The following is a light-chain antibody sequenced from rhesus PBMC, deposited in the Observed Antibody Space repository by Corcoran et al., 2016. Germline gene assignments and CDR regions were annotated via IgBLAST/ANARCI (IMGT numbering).Light chain of an antibody. V-gene: IGKV3S9*01. J-gene: IGKJ4*01. Sequence: EIVMTQSPATLSLSPGERATLSCRASQSVSSYVAWYQQKPEQAPRHLIYGASSRATGIPDRFSGSGSGTDFTLIISSLEPEDVGVYYCQQYNNWNTFGGGTKVEIK. CDR2: GAS. CDR3: QQYNNWNT. CDR1: QSVSSY.